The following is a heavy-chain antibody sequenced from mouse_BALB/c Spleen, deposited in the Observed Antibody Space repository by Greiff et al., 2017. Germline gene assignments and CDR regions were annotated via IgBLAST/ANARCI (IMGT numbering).Heavy chain of an antibody. J-gene: IGHJ2*01. CDR2: IYPGNSDT. CDR3: TTRRNRYDEDY. CDR1: GYSFTSYW. D-gene: IGHD2-14*01. V-gene: IGHV1-5*01. Sequence: EVQLQQSGTVLARPGASVKMSCKASGYSFTSYWMHWVKQRTGQGLEWIGAIYPGNSDTSYNQKFKGKAKLTAVTSASTAYMELSSLTNEDSAVYYCTTRRNRYDEDYWGQGTTLTVSS.